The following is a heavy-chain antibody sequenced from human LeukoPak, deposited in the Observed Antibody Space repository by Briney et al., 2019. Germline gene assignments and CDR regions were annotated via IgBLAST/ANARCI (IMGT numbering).Heavy chain of an antibody. CDR1: GFTFSSYS. CDR2: ISSSSSYI. J-gene: IGHJ4*02. Sequence: PGGSLRLSCAASGFTFSSYSMNWVRQAPGRGLEWVSSISSSSSYIYYADSVKGRFTISRDNAKNSLYLQMNSLRAEDTAVYYCARDLSHALPLDYWGQGTLVTVSS. V-gene: IGHV3-21*01. CDR3: ARDLSHALPLDY.